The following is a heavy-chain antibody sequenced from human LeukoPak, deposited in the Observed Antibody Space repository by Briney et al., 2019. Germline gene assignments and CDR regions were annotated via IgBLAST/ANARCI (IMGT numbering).Heavy chain of an antibody. Sequence: GASVKVSCKASGYTFTSYGISWVRQAPGQGLEWMGWISAYNGNTNYAQKLQGRVTMTRDMSTSTVYMELSSLRSEDTAVHYCASEYNWNYYFDYWGQGTLVTVSS. J-gene: IGHJ4*02. V-gene: IGHV1-18*01. CDR2: ISAYNGNT. CDR3: ASEYNWNYYFDY. D-gene: IGHD1-7*01. CDR1: GYTFTSYG.